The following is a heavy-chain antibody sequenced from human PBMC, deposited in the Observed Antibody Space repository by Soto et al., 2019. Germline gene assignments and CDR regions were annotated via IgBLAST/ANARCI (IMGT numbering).Heavy chain of an antibody. V-gene: IGHV1-58*01. Sequence: SVKVSCKTSGIIFSKSDVQWVRPARGQRLEWLGYIIIAGGGTKYSQNLQGKITITRDMSTNTAYMELSSLRSEDTAIYYCAAELYSGGRCCSFDSWGQGTMVTFSS. CDR2: IIIAGGGT. D-gene: IGHD2-15*01. CDR1: GIIFSKSD. J-gene: IGHJ3*02. CDR3: AAELYSGGRCCSFDS.